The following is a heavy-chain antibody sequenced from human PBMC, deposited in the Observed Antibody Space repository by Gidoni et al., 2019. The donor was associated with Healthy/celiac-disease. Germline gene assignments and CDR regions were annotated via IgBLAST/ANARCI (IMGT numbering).Heavy chain of an antibody. Sequence: QVQLQESGPGLVKPSETLSFPCAVSGYSISSGYYWGWIRQPPGKGLEWIGSIYHSGSTYYNPSLKSRVTISVDTSKNQFSLKLSSVTAADTAVYYCARVTRWELPDYWGQGTLVTVSS. D-gene: IGHD1-26*01. V-gene: IGHV4-38-2*01. J-gene: IGHJ4*02. CDR3: ARVTRWELPDY. CDR2: IYHSGST. CDR1: GYSISSGYY.